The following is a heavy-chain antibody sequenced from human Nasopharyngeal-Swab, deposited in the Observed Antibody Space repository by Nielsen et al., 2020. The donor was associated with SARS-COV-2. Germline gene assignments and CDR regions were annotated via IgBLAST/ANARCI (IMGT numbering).Heavy chain of an antibody. CDR3: ARAEGYSYGPLIYYYYMDV. D-gene: IGHD5-18*01. V-gene: IGHV3-30-3*01. Sequence: WIRQPPGKGLEWAAVISYDGSNKYYADSVKGRFTISRDNSKNTLYLQMNSLRAEDTAVYYCARAEGYSYGPLIYYYYMDVWGKGTTVTVSS. J-gene: IGHJ6*03. CDR2: ISYDGSNK.